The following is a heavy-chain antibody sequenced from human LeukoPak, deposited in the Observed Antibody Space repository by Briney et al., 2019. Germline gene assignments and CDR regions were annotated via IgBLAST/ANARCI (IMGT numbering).Heavy chain of an antibody. Sequence: GESLKISCKGSGYSFINYWIAWVRQMPGKGLERMGMIYPGDSDTRYSPSFQGQVTISADKSISTAYLQWNSLKASDTAMYYCARRAYCGGDCYTDYWGQGTLVTVSS. J-gene: IGHJ4*02. CDR3: ARRAYCGGDCYTDY. V-gene: IGHV5-51*01. CDR2: IYPGDSDT. CDR1: GYSFINYW. D-gene: IGHD2-21*02.